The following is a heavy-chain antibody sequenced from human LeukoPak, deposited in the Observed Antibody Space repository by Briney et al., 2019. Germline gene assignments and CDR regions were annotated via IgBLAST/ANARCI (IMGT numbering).Heavy chain of an antibody. CDR2: INPNSGGT. CDR1: GYTFTGYY. D-gene: IGHD1-26*01. Sequence: VASVKVSCKASGYTFTGYYMHWVRQAPGQGLEWMGWINPNSGGTNYAQKFQGRVTMTRDTSISTAYMELSRLRSDDTAVYYCARDSGSFPVYFDYWGQGTLVTVSS. J-gene: IGHJ4*02. CDR3: ARDSGSFPVYFDY. V-gene: IGHV1-2*02.